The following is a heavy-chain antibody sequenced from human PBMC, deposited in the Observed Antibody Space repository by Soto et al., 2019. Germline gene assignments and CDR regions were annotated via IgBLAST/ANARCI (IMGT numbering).Heavy chain of an antibody. CDR3: ARHEGPITRIFDY. Sequence: PSETLSLTCAVSGGSISSGGYSWSWIRQPPGKGLEWIGYIYHSGSTYYNPSLKSRVTISVDTSKNQFSLKLSSVTAADTAVYYFARHEGPITRIFDYRGQRTLVTVSS. J-gene: IGHJ4*02. CDR1: GGSISSGGYS. CDR2: IYHSGST. V-gene: IGHV4-30-2*01.